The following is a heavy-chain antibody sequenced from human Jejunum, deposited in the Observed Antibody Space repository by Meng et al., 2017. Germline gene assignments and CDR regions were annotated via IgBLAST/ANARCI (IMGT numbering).Heavy chain of an antibody. CDR2: MSSDGSST. V-gene: IGHV3-74*01. J-gene: IGHJ4*02. CDR3: ARAGSYYFEY. CDR1: GFTFSNSW. Sequence: VHLVESGGAVVQPGGSLRLSCEGSGFTFSNSWMHWVRQAPGKGLAWVSRMSSDGSSTDYADSVKGRFTISRDNAKNTLYLQMNSLRAEDTAVYYCARAGSYYFEYWGQGTLVTVSS.